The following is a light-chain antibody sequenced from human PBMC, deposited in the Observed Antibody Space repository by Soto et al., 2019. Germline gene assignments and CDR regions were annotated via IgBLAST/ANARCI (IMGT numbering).Light chain of an antibody. CDR2: GAS. Sequence: VLTRAPICRSFSQGARAPLSCRASQSVSSSYLAWYQQKPGQAPRLLIYGASSMATGIPDRFSGSGSGTDFTLTINRLEPEDFAVYYCQQYGGSPPTFGQGTKVDIK. CDR3: QQYGGSPPT. V-gene: IGKV3-20*01. J-gene: IGKJ1*01. CDR1: QSVSSSY.